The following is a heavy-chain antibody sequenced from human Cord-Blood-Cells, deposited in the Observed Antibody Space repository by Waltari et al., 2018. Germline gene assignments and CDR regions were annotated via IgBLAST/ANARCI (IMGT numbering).Heavy chain of an antibody. CDR2: IWYDGSNK. Sequence: QVQLVESGGGVVQPGRSLRLSCAASGFTFSSYGMHWVRQAPGKGLEWVSVIWYDGSNKYYADSVKGRFTISRDNSKNTLYLQMNSRRAEDTAVYYCARDGIFEYSSSSGMDVWGQGTTVTVSS. J-gene: IGHJ6*02. V-gene: IGHV3-33*01. CDR3: ARDGIFEYSSSSGMDV. CDR1: GFTFSSYG. D-gene: IGHD6-6*01.